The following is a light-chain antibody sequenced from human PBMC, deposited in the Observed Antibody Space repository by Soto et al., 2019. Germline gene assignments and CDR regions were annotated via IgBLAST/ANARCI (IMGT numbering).Light chain of an antibody. CDR1: QSVLYSTNNKNY. CDR2: WAS. V-gene: IGKV4-1*01. CDR3: QQYLNPPQN. J-gene: IGKJ1*01. Sequence: DIVMTQSPDSLAVSLGERATINCRSSQSVLYSTNNKNYLAWYQQKPGQPPKLLIYWASTRESGVPDRFSASGSGTDFTLTISSLQAEDVAVYSCQQYLNPPQNFGQGTKVEIK.